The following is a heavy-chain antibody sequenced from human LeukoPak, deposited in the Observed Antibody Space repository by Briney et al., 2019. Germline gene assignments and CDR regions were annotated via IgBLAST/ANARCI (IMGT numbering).Heavy chain of an antibody. J-gene: IGHJ6*02. CDR1: GYTFTSYY. D-gene: IGHD3-10*01. CDR2: INPSGGST. V-gene: IGHV1-46*01. Sequence: ASVKVSCKASGYTFTSYYMHWVRQAPGQGLEWMGIINPSGGSTSYAQKFQGRVTMTRNTSISTAYMELSSLRSEDTAVYYCARGFNPRGMDVWGQGTTVTVSS. CDR3: ARGFNPRGMDV.